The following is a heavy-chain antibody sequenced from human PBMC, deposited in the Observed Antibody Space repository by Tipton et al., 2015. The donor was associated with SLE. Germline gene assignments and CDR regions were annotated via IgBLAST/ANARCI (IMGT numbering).Heavy chain of an antibody. J-gene: IGHJ6*02. CDR2: IWYDGSNK. V-gene: IGHV3-30*18. Sequence: SLRLSCAASGFTFSSYGMHWVRQAPGKGLEWVAVIWYDGSNKYYADSVKGRFTISRDNSKNTLYLQMNSLRAEDTAVYYCAKDGDGYSSGWYGGYYYGMDVWGQGTTVTVSS. CDR1: GFTFSSYG. CDR3: AKDGDGYSSGWYGGYYYGMDV. D-gene: IGHD6-13*01.